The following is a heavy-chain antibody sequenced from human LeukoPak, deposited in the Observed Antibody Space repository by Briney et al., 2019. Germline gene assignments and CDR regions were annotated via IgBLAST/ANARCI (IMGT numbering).Heavy chain of an antibody. CDR2: ISYSGST. CDR1: GGSITNYY. V-gene: IGHV4-59*08. CDR3: ARHGFRSGSYYFDY. D-gene: IGHD1-26*01. Sequence: SETLSLTCTVSGGSITNYYWSWIRQPPGKGLEWIGYISYSGSTNYNPSLKSRVTISVDTSKNQFSLKLSSVTAADTAVYYCARHGFRSGSYYFDYWGQGTLVTVSS. J-gene: IGHJ4*02.